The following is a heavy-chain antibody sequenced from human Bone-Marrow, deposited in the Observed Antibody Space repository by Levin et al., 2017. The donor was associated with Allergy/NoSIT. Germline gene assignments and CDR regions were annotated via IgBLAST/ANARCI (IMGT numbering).Heavy chain of an antibody. V-gene: IGHV1-8*01. Sequence: RASVKVSCKASGYTFNIYDINWVRQATGQGLEWMGWVNPNSGDTGYAQKFQGRVTMTWDTSINTAYLELSSLRSEDTAVYYCARGDRGRATNCDYWGQGTLVTVSS. J-gene: IGHJ4*02. CDR1: GYTFNIYD. CDR2: VNPNSGDT. D-gene: IGHD3-10*01. CDR3: ARGDRGRATNCDY.